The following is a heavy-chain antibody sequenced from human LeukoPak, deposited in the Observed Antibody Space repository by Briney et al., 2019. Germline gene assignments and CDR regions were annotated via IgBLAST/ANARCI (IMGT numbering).Heavy chain of an antibody. CDR2: IRSDAYTT. V-gene: IGHV3-23*01. CDR3: AKDLDDSSGFYSFHH. J-gene: IGHJ1*01. CDR1: GFTFASYA. Sequence: PGGSLRLSCTASGFTFASYAMSWARQAPGKGLEWVSTIRSDAYTTHYAHSVKGRFTISRDNSKSTLYLQMNSLRAEDTAVYYCAKDLDDSSGFYSFHHWGQGTLVTVSS. D-gene: IGHD3-22*01.